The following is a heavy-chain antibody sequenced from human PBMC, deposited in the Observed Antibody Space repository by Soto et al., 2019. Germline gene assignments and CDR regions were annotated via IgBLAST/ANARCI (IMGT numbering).Heavy chain of an antibody. CDR3: AGYCSSTSCYLYYYYGMDV. V-gene: IGHV1-69*13. D-gene: IGHD2-2*01. Sequence: RASVKVSCKASGGTFSSYAISWVRQAPGQGLEWMGGIIPIFGTANYAQKFQGRVTITADESTSTAYMELSSLRSEDTAVYYCAGYCSSTSCYLYYYYGMDVWGQGTTVTVSS. CDR2: IIPIFGTA. CDR1: GGTFSSYA. J-gene: IGHJ6*02.